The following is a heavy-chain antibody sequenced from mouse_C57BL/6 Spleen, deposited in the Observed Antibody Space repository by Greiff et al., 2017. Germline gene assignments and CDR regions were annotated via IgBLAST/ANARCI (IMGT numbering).Heavy chain of an antibody. J-gene: IGHJ4*01. D-gene: IGHD2-4*01. Sequence: QVHVKQSGAELVRPGTSVKMSCKASGYTFTNYWIGWAKQRPGHGLEWIGDIYPGGGYTNYNEKFKGKATLTADKSSSTAYMQCSRLTSEDSAIYYSARGAGLRRGDYYAMDYWGQGTSVTVSS. V-gene: IGHV1-63*01. CDR1: GYTFTNYW. CDR3: ARGAGLRRGDYYAMDY. CDR2: IYPGGGYT.